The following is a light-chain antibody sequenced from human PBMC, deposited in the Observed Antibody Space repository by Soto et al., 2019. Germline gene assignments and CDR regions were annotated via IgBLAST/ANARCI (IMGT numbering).Light chain of an antibody. V-gene: IGKV3-11*01. CDR2: DAS. J-gene: IGKJ2*01. CDR3: QQSYSTPYT. CDR1: QSVSSH. Sequence: DIVLTQSPATLSLSPGERATLSCRASQSVSSHLAWYQQKPGQAPRLLIYDASNRATGIPARFSGSGSGTDFTLTISSLEPEDFATYYCQQSYSTPYTFGQGTKLEI.